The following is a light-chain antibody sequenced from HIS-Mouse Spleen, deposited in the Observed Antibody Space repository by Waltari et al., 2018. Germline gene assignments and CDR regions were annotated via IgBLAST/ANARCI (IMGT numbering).Light chain of an antibody. CDR2: KDS. CDR1: ALPKQY. CDR3: QLADSSGTYPV. V-gene: IGLV3-25*03. Sequence: SYELTQPPSVSVSPGQTARITCSGDALPKQYAYWYQQKPGQAPVLGIYKDSERPSGIPERFSGSSSGTTVTLTISGVQAEDEADYYCQLADSSGTYPVFGTGTKVTVL. J-gene: IGLJ1*01.